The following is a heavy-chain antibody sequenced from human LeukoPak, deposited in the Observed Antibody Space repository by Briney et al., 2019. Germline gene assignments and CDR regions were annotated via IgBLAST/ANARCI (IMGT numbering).Heavy chain of an antibody. CDR1: GFTFSSYG. Sequence: PGRSLRLSCAASGFTFSSYGMHWVRQAPGKGLEWVAVIWYDGSNKYYADSVKGRFTISSDNSKNTLYLQMNSLRAEDTAVYYCAKDLKYSSSWYVRGFDYWGQGTLVTVSS. CDR3: AKDLKYSSSWYVRGFDY. CDR2: IWYDGSNK. V-gene: IGHV3-33*06. D-gene: IGHD6-13*01. J-gene: IGHJ4*02.